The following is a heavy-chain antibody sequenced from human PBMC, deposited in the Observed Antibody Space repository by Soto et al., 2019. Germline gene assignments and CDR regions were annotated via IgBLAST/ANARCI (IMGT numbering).Heavy chain of an antibody. V-gene: IGHV3-30-3*01. Sequence: QVQLVESGGGVVQPGRSLTVSCVVSGFTFSNYAMHWVRQAPGKGLEWVALISYDGSKKYNADSVKGRFTISRDNSKNTLDVQMNSLRPEDTAVYYCAREDLYGNDILVFWGQGTLVTVSS. D-gene: IGHD1-1*01. CDR1: GFTFSNYA. CDR2: ISYDGSKK. CDR3: AREDLYGNDILVF. J-gene: IGHJ4*02.